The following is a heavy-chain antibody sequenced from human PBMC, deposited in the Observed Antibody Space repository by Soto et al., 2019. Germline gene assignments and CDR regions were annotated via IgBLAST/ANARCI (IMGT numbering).Heavy chain of an antibody. J-gene: IGHJ6*02. D-gene: IGHD3-3*01. Sequence: GASVKVSCKASGYTFTSYDINWVRQATGQGLEWMGWMNPNSGNTGYAQKFQGRVTMTRNTSISTAYMELSSLRSEDTAVYYCARGSRGGITIFGVVHYGMDVWGQGTTVTVSS. CDR2: MNPNSGNT. V-gene: IGHV1-8*01. CDR1: GYTFTSYD. CDR3: ARGSRGGITIFGVVHYGMDV.